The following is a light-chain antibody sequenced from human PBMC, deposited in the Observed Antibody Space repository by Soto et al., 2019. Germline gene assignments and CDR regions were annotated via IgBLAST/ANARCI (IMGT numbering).Light chain of an antibody. V-gene: IGKV3-20*01. CDR3: QECCTSPLT. CDR1: QSVTSSY. CDR2: GAS. J-gene: IGKJ4*01. Sequence: EIVLTQSPGTLSLSPGERATLSCRASQSVTSSYLAWYQQKPGQAPRLLIYGASSRATGIPDRFRGSGSGTDFTVTISRLEPEDFAVYYCQECCTSPLTFGGGTKVEIK.